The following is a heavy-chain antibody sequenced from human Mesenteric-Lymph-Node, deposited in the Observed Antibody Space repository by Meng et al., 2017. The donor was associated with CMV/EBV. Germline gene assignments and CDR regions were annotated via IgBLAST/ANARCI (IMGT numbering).Heavy chain of an antibody. D-gene: IGHD2-2*01. CDR1: GYTFTSYW. Sequence: LRLSCQGSGYTFTSYWIGWVRQMPEKGLEWMGLIYPGDSDTRYSPSFQGQVTISADMSISTAYLQWSSLKASDTAMYYCARVSGYCSSVSCAPFDYWGQGTLVTVSS. J-gene: IGHJ4*02. V-gene: IGHV5-51*01. CDR2: IYPGDSDT. CDR3: ARVSGYCSSVSCAPFDY.